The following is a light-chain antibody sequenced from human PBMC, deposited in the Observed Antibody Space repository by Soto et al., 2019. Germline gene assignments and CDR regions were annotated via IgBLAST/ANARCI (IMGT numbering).Light chain of an antibody. V-gene: IGKV3-20*01. CDR3: QQYGSSPPYT. CDR2: GAS. CDR1: HSVSSSY. Sequence: EIVLTQSPGTLSLSPGERATLSCRASHSVSSSYLAWYQQKPGQAPRPLIYGASSRATGILDRFSGSGSGTDFTLTISRLEPEDFAVYYCQQYGSSPPYTFGQGTKLEIK. J-gene: IGKJ2*01.